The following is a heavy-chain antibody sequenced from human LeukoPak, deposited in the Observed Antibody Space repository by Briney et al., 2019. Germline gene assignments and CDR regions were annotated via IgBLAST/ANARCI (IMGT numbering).Heavy chain of an antibody. CDR2: IIAIFGTA. J-gene: IGHJ6*02. CDR1: GGTFSSYA. CDR3: ARDRGSVSSYYGMDV. Sequence: SVTVSCKASGGTFSSYAISWVRQAPGQGLEWMGGIIAIFGTANYAQKFQGRVTITADESTSTAYMELSSLRSEDTAVYYCARDRGSVSSYYGMDVWGQGTTVTVSS. V-gene: IGHV1-69*13. D-gene: IGHD2-2*01.